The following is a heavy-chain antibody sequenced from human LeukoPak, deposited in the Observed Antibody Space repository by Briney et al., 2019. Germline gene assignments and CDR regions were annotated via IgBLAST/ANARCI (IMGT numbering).Heavy chain of an antibody. D-gene: IGHD4/OR15-4a*01. V-gene: IGHV3-23*01. CDR1: GDSISSTSYY. Sequence: ETLSLTCTVSGDSISSTSYYWGWVRQPPGKGLEWVSGITSSGGSTHYADSVRGRFTISRDNSKNTLSLQMNSLRVEDTAVYYCAKDPPRAAWFSAGYTNYGDWGQGTLVTVSS. CDR2: ITSSGGST. J-gene: IGHJ4*02. CDR3: AKDPPRAAWFSAGYTNYGD.